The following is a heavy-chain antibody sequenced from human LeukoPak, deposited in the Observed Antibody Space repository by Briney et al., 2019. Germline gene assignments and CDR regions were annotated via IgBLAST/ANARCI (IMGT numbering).Heavy chain of an antibody. CDR2: FFYTGST. CDR3: ARVCGTSCYPTFDY. V-gene: IGHV4-39*07. D-gene: IGHD2-2*01. Sequence: SETPSLTCTVSDGSISSATYYWGWIRQPPNKGLDWIGSFFYTGSTYYNPSLKSRVTISVDRSKNQFSLKLSSVTAADTAVYYCARVCGTSCYPTFDYWGQGTLVTVSS. CDR1: DGSISSATYY. J-gene: IGHJ4*02.